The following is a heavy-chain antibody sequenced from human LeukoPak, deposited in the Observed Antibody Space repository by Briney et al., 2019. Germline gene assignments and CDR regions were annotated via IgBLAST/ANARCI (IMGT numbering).Heavy chain of an antibody. CDR3: AREKGYYGMDV. CDR2: ISYDGSNK. CDR1: GFTLSTYW. J-gene: IGHJ6*02. Sequence: GGSLSLSCAASGFTLSTYWMTWVRQAPGKGLVWVAVISYDGSNKFYADSVKGRLTISRDISKNKLFLQMDSLRAEDTAEYFCAREKGYYGMDVWGQGTTVTDCS. V-gene: IGHV3-30*03.